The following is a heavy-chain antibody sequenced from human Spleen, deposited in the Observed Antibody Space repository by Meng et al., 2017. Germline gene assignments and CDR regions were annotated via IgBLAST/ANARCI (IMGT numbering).Heavy chain of an antibody. D-gene: IGHD4-17*01. V-gene: IGHV1-69*01. J-gene: IGHJ2*01. Sequence: APLGQSGAEVKKPGSSVKVSCKASGGTFSSYAISWVRQAPGQGLEWMGGIIPIFGTANYAQKFQGRVTITTDESTSTAYMELSSLRSEDTAVYYCARVPYGDDIYWYFDLWGRGTLVTVSS. CDR1: GGTFSSYA. CDR3: ARVPYGDDIYWYFDL. CDR2: IIPIFGTA.